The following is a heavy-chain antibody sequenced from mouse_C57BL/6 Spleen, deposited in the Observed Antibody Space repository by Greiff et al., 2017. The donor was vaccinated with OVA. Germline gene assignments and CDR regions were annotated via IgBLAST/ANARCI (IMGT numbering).Heavy chain of an antibody. V-gene: IGHV3-6*01. CDR3: AREDDYYVDY. D-gene: IGHD2-4*01. CDR1: GYSITSGYY. Sequence: EVKLQESGPGLVKPSQSLSLTCSVTGYSITSGYYWNWIRQFPGNKLEWMGYISYDGSNNYNPSLKNRISITRDTSKNQFFLKLNSVTTEDTATYYCAREDDYYVDYWGQGTTLTVSS. CDR2: ISYDGSN. J-gene: IGHJ2*01.